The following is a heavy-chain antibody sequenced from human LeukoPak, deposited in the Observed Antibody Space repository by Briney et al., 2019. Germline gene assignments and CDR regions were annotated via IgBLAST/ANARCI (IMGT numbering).Heavy chain of an antibody. CDR1: GYTFTSSG. Sequence: ASVKVSCKASGYTFTSSGISWVRQAPGQGLEWMGWINTYNGNTNYAQMLQDRVTMTRDTSTSTAYMDLRNLRSDDTAVYYCARRVPRGYGGYDIDYWGQGTLVTVSS. J-gene: IGHJ4*02. D-gene: IGHD5-12*01. CDR2: INTYNGNT. V-gene: IGHV1-18*01. CDR3: ARRVPRGYGGYDIDY.